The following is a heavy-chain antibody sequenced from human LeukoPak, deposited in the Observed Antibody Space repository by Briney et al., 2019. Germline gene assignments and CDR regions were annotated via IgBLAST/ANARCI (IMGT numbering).Heavy chain of an antibody. CDR2: IKSDGITI. V-gene: IGHV3-74*01. D-gene: IGHD6-19*01. CDR3: ARDRGSGWYYFDY. CDR1: GFTFSNYM. J-gene: IGHJ4*02. Sequence: GGSLRLSCAASGFTFSNYMMHWVRQAPGKGLVWVSRIKSDGITITYADSVKGRFTISRDNAKNTLYLQMNSLRAEDTAVYYCARDRGSGWYYFDYWGQGTLVTVSS.